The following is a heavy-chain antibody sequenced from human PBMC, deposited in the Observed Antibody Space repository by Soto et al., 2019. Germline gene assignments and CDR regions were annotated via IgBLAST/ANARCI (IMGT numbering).Heavy chain of an antibody. Sequence: GGSLRRSCEAAGFTFNDYSMDWVRQAPEKGLEWVSSISSSGTYIYYAASVKRRFAISRDNANNVMYLQMDTLRAEDTAVYYCVRAGHVFDVHYYGMDLWGQGTTVTVSS. CDR1: GFTFNDYS. CDR3: VRAGHVFDVHYYGMDL. V-gene: IGHV3-21*01. J-gene: IGHJ6*02. CDR2: ISSSGTYI. D-gene: IGHD3-10*01.